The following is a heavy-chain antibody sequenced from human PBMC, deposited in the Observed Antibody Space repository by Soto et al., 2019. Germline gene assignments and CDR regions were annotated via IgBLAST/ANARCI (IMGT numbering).Heavy chain of an antibody. CDR3: ARDRRSGWLDY. J-gene: IGHJ4*02. D-gene: IGHD6-19*01. Sequence: QVQLVQSGAEVKKPGASVKVSCKASGYTFTSYDINWVRQATGQGLEWMGWMNPNSGNTGYAHKLQGRVTMTRNTSIRTAYMELRSMRSEDTAVYYCARDRRSGWLDYGGQGTLVTVYS. CDR2: MNPNSGNT. V-gene: IGHV1-8*01. CDR1: GYTFTSYD.